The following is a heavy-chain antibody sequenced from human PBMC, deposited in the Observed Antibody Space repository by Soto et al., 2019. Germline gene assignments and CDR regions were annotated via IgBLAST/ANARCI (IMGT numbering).Heavy chain of an antibody. CDR2: IYHSGST. D-gene: IGHD6-6*01. J-gene: IGHJ6*02. Sequence: SETLSLTCAVSGYSISSGYYWGWIRQPPGKGLEWIGTIYHSGSTYYNPSLKSRVTISVDTSKNQFSLKLSSVTAADTAVYYCARDLAARDYYYYGMDVWGQGTTVTVSS. V-gene: IGHV4-38-2*02. CDR3: ARDLAARDYYYYGMDV. CDR1: GYSISSGYY.